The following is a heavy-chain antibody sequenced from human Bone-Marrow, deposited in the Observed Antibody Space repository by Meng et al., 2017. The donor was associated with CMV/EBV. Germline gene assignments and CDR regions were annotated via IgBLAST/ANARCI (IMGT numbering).Heavy chain of an antibody. V-gene: IGHV4-34*01. Sequence: SQTLSLTCAVYGGSFSGYYWSWIRQPPGKGLEWIGSIYYSGSTYYNPSLKSRVTISVDTSKNQFSLKLSSVTAADTAVYYCAIPRGIAARPWNWFDPWGQGNLVNV. CDR2: IYYSGST. D-gene: IGHD6-6*01. CDR1: GGSFSGYY. CDR3: AIPRGIAARPWNWFDP. J-gene: IGHJ5*02.